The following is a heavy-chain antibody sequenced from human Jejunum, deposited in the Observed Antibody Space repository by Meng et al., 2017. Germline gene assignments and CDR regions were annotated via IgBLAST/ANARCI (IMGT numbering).Heavy chain of an antibody. D-gene: IGHD5-12*01. V-gene: IGHV4-61*02. CDR1: GGSISSGSYY. Sequence: SETLSPTCTVSGGSISSGSYYWSWIRQPAGKGLEWIGRIYTSGSINYNPSLKSRVTIALNTSKNEYSLVLSSVTAADTADYYCARYWNMDTVTTIKAFDVWGQGTMVTVSS. J-gene: IGHJ3*01. CDR2: IYTSGSI. CDR3: ARYWNMDTVTTIKAFDV.